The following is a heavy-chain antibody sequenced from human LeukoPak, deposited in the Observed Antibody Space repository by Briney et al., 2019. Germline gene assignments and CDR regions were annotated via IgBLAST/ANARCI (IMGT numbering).Heavy chain of an antibody. D-gene: IGHD3-10*01. CDR3: ARDVPYYYGSGSYFYGMDV. CDR2: ISAYNGNT. Sequence: ASVKVSCKASGYTFTSYGISWVRQAPGQGLEWMGWISAYNGNTNYAQKLQGRVTMTTDTSTSTAYMGLRSLRSDDTAVYYCARDVPYYYGSGSYFYGMDVWGQGTTVTVSS. J-gene: IGHJ6*02. V-gene: IGHV1-18*01. CDR1: GYTFTSYG.